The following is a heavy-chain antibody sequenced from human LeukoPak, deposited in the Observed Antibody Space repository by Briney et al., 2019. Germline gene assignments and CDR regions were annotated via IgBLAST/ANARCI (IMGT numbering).Heavy chain of an antibody. CDR3: ARTDYVWGSYRQPFDY. CDR2: INPNSGGT. Sequence: ASVKVSCKASGYTFTGYYLHWVRQAPGQGLEWMGWINPNSGGTNYAQKFQGRVTMTRDTSISTAYMELSRLRSDDTAVYYCARTDYVWGSYRQPFDYWGQGTLVTVSS. V-gene: IGHV1-2*02. CDR1: GYTFTGYY. J-gene: IGHJ4*02. D-gene: IGHD3-16*02.